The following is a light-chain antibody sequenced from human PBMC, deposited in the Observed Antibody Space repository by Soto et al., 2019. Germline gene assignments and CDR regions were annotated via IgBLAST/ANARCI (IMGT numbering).Light chain of an antibody. CDR3: SSFTSSSTFV. CDR2: DVS. J-gene: IGLJ1*01. V-gene: IGLV2-14*01. Sequence: QSALAQPASVSGSPGQSITISCTGTSSDVGRYNYVSWFQQHPGKPPKLMIFDVSNWPSGVSDRFSGSKSGNTASLTISGLQAEDEADYYCSSFTSSSTFVFGTGTQLTVL. CDR1: SSDVGRYNY.